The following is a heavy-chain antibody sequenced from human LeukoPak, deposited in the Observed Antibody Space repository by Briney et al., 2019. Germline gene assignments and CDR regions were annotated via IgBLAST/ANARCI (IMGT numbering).Heavy chain of an antibody. CDR2: MFHSGST. CDR3: ARDAYYYGSGRYPFDY. J-gene: IGHJ4*02. CDR1: GCSITSAYY. V-gene: IGHV4-38-2*02. D-gene: IGHD3-10*01. Sequence: PSETLSLTCSVSGCSITSAYYWGWIRQPPRKGLEWIGSMFHSGSTYYNPSLKSRVTISVDTSKNQFSLKLSSVTAADTAVYYCARDAYYYGSGRYPFDYWGQGTLVTVSS.